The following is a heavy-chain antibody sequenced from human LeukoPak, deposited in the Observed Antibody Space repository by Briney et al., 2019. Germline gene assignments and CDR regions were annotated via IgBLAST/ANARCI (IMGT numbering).Heavy chain of an antibody. J-gene: IGHJ3*02. CDR2: ISSSGSTI. CDR1: GFTFSSYE. V-gene: IGHV3-48*03. D-gene: IGHD1-26*01. CDR3: ANSGSYLAFDI. Sequence: GGSLRLSCAASGFTFSSYEMKWVRQAPGKGLEWVSYISSSGSTIYYADSVKGRFTISRDNAKNSLYLQMNSLRAEDTAVYYCANSGSYLAFDIWGQGTMVTVSS.